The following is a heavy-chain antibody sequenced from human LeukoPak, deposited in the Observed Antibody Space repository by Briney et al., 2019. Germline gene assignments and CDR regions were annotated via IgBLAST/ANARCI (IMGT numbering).Heavy chain of an antibody. CDR1: GGSISSYY. CDR3: ARKEGGQLVNTRRWFDP. Sequence: PSETLSLTCTVSGGSISSYYWGWIRQPPGKGLEWIGSIYYSGSTYYNPSLKSRVTISVDTSKNQFSLKLRSVTAADTAVYYCARKEGGQLVNTRRWFDPWGQGTLVTVSS. D-gene: IGHD6-13*01. J-gene: IGHJ5*02. V-gene: IGHV4-39*01. CDR2: IYYSGST.